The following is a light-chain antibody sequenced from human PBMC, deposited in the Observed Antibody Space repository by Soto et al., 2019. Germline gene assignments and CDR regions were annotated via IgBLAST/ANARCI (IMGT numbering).Light chain of an antibody. J-gene: IGKJ3*01. CDR2: GAS. CDR1: QSVSSD. Sequence: EEVMTQSPPTLSVSPGERATLSCRASQSVSSDLAWYQQKPGQAPRLLIYGASTRATEVPARFNRGGSGTEFTLTISSLQSEDVAIYYCQQYNDRPPITFGPGTKVDIK. V-gene: IGKV3-15*01. CDR3: QQYNDRPPIT.